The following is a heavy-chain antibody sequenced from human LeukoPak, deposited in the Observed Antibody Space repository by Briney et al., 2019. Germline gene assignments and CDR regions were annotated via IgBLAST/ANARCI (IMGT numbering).Heavy chain of an antibody. Sequence: SETLSLTCTVSGGSISSGSYYWSWIRQPAGKGLEWIRRIYTSGSTNYNPSLKSRVTISVDTSKNQFSLKLSSVTAADTAVYYCASVGRRDGYKTSYYFDYWGQGTLVTVSS. CDR2: IYTSGST. J-gene: IGHJ4*02. CDR3: ASVGRRDGYKTSYYFDY. V-gene: IGHV4-61*02. D-gene: IGHD5-24*01. CDR1: GGSISSGSYY.